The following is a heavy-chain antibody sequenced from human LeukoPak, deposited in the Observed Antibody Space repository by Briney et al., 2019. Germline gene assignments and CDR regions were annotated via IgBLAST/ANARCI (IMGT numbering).Heavy chain of an antibody. CDR1: GFTFSSYW. D-gene: IGHD1-26*01. CDR2: INSDGSST. V-gene: IGHV3-74*01. CDR3: ARVIVGATPFPFDY. Sequence: GGSLRLSCAASGFTFSSYWMHWVRQAPGKGLVGVSRINSDGSSTSYADSVKVRFTISRDNAKNTLYLQMNSLRAEDTAVYYCARVIVGATPFPFDYWGQGTLVTVSS. J-gene: IGHJ4*02.